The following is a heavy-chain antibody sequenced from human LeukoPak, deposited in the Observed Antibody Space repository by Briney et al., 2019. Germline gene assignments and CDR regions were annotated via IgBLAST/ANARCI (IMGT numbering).Heavy chain of an antibody. CDR2: ITGSGALT. Sequence: PGGSLRLSCAASGFTLSNYAMTWVRQAPGKGLEWVSSITGSGALTYYADSVKGRFTISRDNAKNSLYLQMNRLRADDKAAYYCARELQLERLAFGKEGSAFDYWGQGTLVIVSS. CDR1: GFTLSNYA. J-gene: IGHJ4*02. V-gene: IGHV3-21*01. CDR3: ARELQLERLAFGKEGSAFDY. D-gene: IGHD1-1*01.